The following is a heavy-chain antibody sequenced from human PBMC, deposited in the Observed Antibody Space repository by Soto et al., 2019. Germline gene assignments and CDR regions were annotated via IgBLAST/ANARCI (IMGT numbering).Heavy chain of an antibody. CDR1: GYTFTSYD. CDR3: ARPPVASSGWYWFDP. CDR2: MNPNSGNT. D-gene: IGHD6-19*01. V-gene: IGHV1-8*01. J-gene: IGHJ5*02. Sequence: GASVKVACKASGYTFTSYDINWVLQATGQGLEWMGWMNPNSGNTGYAQKFQGRVTMTRNTSISTAYMELSSLRSEDTAVYYCARPPVASSGWYWFDPWGQGTLVTVSS.